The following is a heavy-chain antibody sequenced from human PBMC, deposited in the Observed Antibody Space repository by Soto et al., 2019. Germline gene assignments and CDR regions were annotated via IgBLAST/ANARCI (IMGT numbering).Heavy chain of an antibody. CDR2: ISAYNGNT. D-gene: IGHD2-15*01. V-gene: IGHV1-18*01. CDR1: GYTFTSYG. J-gene: IGHJ4*02. Sequence: QVQLVQSGAEVKKPGASVKVSCKASGYTFTSYGISWVRQAPGQGLEWMGWISAYNGNTNYAQKLQGRVTMTTDTSTSTAYMELRSLRSADTAVYYCARSDCSGGSCYSYDFDYWGQGTLDTVSS. CDR3: ARSDCSGGSCYSYDFDY.